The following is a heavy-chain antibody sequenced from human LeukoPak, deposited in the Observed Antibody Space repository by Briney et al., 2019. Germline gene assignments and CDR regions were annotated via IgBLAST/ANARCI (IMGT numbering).Heavy chain of an antibody. V-gene: IGHV3-15*01. CDR1: GFTFSNAW. J-gene: IGHJ4*02. CDR3: TTAKAYYYDSSGLDY. D-gene: IGHD3-22*01. Sequence: GGSLRLSCAASGFTFSNAWMRWVRQAPGKGLEWVGRIKSKTDGGTTDYAAPVKGRFTISRDDSKNTLYLQMNSLKTEDTAVYYCTTAKAYYYDSSGLDYWGQGTLVTVSS. CDR2: IKSKTDGGTT.